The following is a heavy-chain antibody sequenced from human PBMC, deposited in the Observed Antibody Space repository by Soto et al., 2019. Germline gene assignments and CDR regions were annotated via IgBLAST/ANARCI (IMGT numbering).Heavy chain of an antibody. CDR3: ARVLRGWFDP. CDR2: ISHSWIT. J-gene: IGHJ5*02. Sequence: SETLSRTCAVSGGSITSANWWTWVRQPPGGGLEWIGEISHSWITNYKASLKSRVTMSVDKTKNDVPLKLTSVTAADTAVYYCARVLRGWFDPWGQGTPVTVSS. V-gene: IGHV4-4*02. CDR1: GGSITSANW.